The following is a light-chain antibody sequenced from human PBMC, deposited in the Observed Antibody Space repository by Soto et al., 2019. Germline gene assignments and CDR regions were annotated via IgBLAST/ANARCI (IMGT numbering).Light chain of an antibody. Sequence: ENVMKHSPATPSVYQGERATVSCRASQSVSSNLAWYQQKPGQAPRLLIYGASTRATVIPARFSGSGSGTEFTLTISSLEPEDSAVYYCQQRHMWPITFGQGTRLEIK. CDR1: QSVSSN. J-gene: IGKJ5*01. CDR2: GAS. V-gene: IGKV3-15*01. CDR3: QQRHMWPIT.